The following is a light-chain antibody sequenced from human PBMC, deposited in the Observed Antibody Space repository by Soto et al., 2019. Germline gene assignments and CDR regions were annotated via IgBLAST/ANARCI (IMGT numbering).Light chain of an antibody. CDR2: KAS. Sequence: DIQMTQFPSTLSASVGDRVTNTCRASQSIRSWLAWYQQKPGKAPNLLIYKASSLPSGVPSRFSGSGYGTEFTLTISSLQPDDIATYYCQQYDSYSTFGGGTKVQIK. CDR3: QQYDSYST. J-gene: IGKJ4*01. V-gene: IGKV1-5*03. CDR1: QSIRSW.